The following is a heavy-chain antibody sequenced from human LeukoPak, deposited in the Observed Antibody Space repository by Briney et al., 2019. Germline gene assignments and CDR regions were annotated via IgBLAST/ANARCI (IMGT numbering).Heavy chain of an antibody. CDR2: IYYSGST. V-gene: IGHV4-59*01. D-gene: IGHD3-10*01. CDR3: ARDALGGYYGSGSYYNGPGYYYYMDV. J-gene: IGHJ6*03. CDR1: GGSISSYY. Sequence: PSETLSLTCTVSGGSISSYYWSWIRQPPGKGLEWIGYIYYSGSTNYNPSLKSRVTISVDTSKNQFSLKLSSVTAADTAVYYCARDALGGYYGSGSYYNGPGYYYYMDVWGKGTTVTVSS.